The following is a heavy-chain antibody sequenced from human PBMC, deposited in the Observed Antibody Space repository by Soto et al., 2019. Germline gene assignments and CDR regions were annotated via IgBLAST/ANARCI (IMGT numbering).Heavy chain of an antibody. CDR3: ARDHLFADNWVFDR. D-gene: IGHD3-3*01. J-gene: IGHJ4*02. V-gene: IGHV4-4*02. CDR2: TYHGGNI. Sequence: SQTLSLPCGVSGASINGEDWWHWVRQPPGKGLEWIGETYHGGNIHYNPSLESRVTISMDKFNNKFSLNLYSATAAATAVYYCARDHLFADNWVFDRRGQGALVTGSS. CDR1: GASINGEDW.